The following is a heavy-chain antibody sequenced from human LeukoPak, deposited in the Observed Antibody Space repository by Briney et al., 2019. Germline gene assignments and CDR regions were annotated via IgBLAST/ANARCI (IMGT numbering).Heavy chain of an antibody. D-gene: IGHD3-22*01. CDR3: ARIDDYYDSSGYPDY. Sequence: SETLSLTCTVSGVSISSYYWSWIRQPPGKGLEWIGYIYYSGSTNYNPSLKRRVTISVDTYKNQFSLKLSSVTAADTAVYYCARIDDYYDSSGYPDYWGQGTLVTVSS. J-gene: IGHJ4*02. V-gene: IGHV4-59*01. CDR1: GVSISSYY. CDR2: IYYSGST.